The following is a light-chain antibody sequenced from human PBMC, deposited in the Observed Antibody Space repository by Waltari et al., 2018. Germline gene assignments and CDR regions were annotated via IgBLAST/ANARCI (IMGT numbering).Light chain of an antibody. CDR2: EVS. V-gene: IGLV2-8*01. CDR1: SSDVGGYNY. Sequence: QSALTQPPSASGSPGQSVTISCTGTSSDVGGYNYVSWYQQHPGKVPKLIIYEVSQRPSGVPDRFSGSKSGNTASMTGSGLQAEDEGDYYCSSYAGNNKWGVFGGGTKLTVL. CDR3: SSYAGNNKWGV. J-gene: IGLJ3*02.